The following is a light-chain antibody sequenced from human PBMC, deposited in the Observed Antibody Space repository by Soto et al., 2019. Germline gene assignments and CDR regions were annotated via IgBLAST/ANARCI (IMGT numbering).Light chain of an antibody. Sequence: EIVLTQSPATLSLSPGERATLSCRASQSVSSYLAWYQQKPGQAPRLLIYDASNRATGIPARFSGSGSGTDFTLTISSLEPEDFAVYYCQQYNNWPPLTFGGGTKVKIK. V-gene: IGKV3-11*01. CDR3: QQYNNWPPLT. CDR1: QSVSSY. CDR2: DAS. J-gene: IGKJ4*01.